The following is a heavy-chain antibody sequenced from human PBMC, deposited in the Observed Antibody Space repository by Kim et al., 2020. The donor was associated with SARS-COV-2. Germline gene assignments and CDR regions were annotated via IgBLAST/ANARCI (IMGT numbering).Heavy chain of an antibody. CDR1: GGSISSYY. CDR3: AREARVILGVRFDY. CDR2: IYTSGST. Sequence: SETLSLTCTVSGGSISSYYWSWIRQPAGKGLEWIGRIYTSGSTNYNPSLKSRVTMSVDTSKNQFSLRLSSVTAADTAVYYCAREARVILGVRFDYWGQGTLVTVSS. J-gene: IGHJ4*02. V-gene: IGHV4-4*07. D-gene: IGHD3-10*02.